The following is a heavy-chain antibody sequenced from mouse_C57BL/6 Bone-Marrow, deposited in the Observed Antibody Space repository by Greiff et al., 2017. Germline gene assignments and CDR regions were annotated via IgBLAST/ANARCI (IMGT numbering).Heavy chain of an antibody. V-gene: IGHV1-69*01. D-gene: IGHD3-2*02. CDR3: ARGSSGYAMDY. CDR1: GYTFTSYW. Sequence: QVQLQQPGAELVMPGASVKLSCKASGYTFTSYWMHWVKQRPGQGLEWIGEIDPSDSYTNYNQKFKGKSTLTVDKSSSTAYMQLSSLTSEDSAVYCCARGSSGYAMDYWGQGTSVTVSA. CDR2: IDPSDSYT. J-gene: IGHJ4*01.